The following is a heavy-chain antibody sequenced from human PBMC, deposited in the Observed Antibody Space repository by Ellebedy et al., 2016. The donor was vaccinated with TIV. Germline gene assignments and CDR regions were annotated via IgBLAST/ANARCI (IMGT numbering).Heavy chain of an antibody. CDR2: INWNGGSV. CDR3: AKDASGSYYRSAKYFQH. CDR1: GFTFDDYA. Sequence: PGGSLRLSCAASGFTFDDYAMHWVRQVPGKGLEWVSGINWNGGSVGYADSVKGRFTISRDNARNSLYLQMNSLRAEDTAVYYCAKDASGSYYRSAKYFQHWGQGTLVTVSS. V-gene: IGHV3-9*01. J-gene: IGHJ1*01. D-gene: IGHD1-26*01.